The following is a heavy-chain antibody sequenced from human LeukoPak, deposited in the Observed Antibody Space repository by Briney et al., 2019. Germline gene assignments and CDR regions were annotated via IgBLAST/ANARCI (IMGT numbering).Heavy chain of an antibody. CDR2: INPNNGGT. Sequence: ASVKVSCKASGYTFTGYYMHWVRQAPGQGLEWMGRINPNNGGTKYAQKFQGRVTMTRDTSISTAYMELSRLRSDDTAVYYCARGVTGYSSSWYQFWGQGTLVTVSS. CDR1: GYTFTGYY. V-gene: IGHV1-2*06. CDR3: ARGVTGYSSSWYQF. D-gene: IGHD6-13*01. J-gene: IGHJ4*02.